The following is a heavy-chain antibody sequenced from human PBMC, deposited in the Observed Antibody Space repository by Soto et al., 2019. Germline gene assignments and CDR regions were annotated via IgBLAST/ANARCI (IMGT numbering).Heavy chain of an antibody. V-gene: IGHV1-69*02. D-gene: IGHD2-21*02. J-gene: IGHJ4*01. CDR3: ATGRVNDFNF. CDR1: GGTLNTQT. Sequence: QVQLVQSGAEVKKPGSSVRVSCKAPGGTLNTQTISWVRQAPGQGFECIGRIIPMLSVTHYAQKFKGRVTITADKSTSTGYMELSSLKSDDTAVYYCATGRVNDFNFWGQGTLVTVPS. CDR2: IIPMLSVT.